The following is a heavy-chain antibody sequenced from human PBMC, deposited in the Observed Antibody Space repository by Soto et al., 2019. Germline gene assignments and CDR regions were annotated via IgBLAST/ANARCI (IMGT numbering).Heavy chain of an antibody. CDR3: ARWGYCSSTSCYNTQERYGMDV. J-gene: IGHJ6*02. V-gene: IGHV3-48*03. D-gene: IGHD2-2*02. Sequence: GSLRLSCAASGFTFSSYEMNWVRQAPGKGLEWVSYISSSGSTIYYADSVKGRFTISRDNAKNSLYLQMNSLRAEDTAVYYCARWGYCSSTSCYNTQERYGMDVWGQGTTVTVSS. CDR1: GFTFSSYE. CDR2: ISSSGSTI.